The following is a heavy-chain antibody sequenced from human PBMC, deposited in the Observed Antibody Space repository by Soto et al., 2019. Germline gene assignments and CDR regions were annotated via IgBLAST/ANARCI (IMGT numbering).Heavy chain of an antibody. CDR3: VKEGTKLLWFGELLTDQTVVETPFDY. J-gene: IGHJ4*02. CDR1: GFTFSSYA. CDR2: ISGSGGST. V-gene: IGHV3-23*01. D-gene: IGHD3-10*01. Sequence: EVQLLESGGGLVQPGGSLRLSCAATGFTFSSYAMSWVRQAPGKGLEWVSAISGSGGSTYYADSVKGRFTISRDNSKNTLYLQMNSLRAEDTAVYYCVKEGTKLLWFGELLTDQTVVETPFDYWGQGTVVTVSS.